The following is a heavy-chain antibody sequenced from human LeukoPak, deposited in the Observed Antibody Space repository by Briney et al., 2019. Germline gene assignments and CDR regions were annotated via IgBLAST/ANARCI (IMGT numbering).Heavy chain of an antibody. CDR2: INGDESIT. J-gene: IGHJ4*02. Sequence: GGSLRLSCPASGFTFSRFWMHWVRQAPGKGLVWVSRINGDESITPYEESVKGRFTISRDNAKNTVYLQMNSLRAEDTAVYYCAKDRGDTSFDYWGQGTLLTVSS. CDR3: AKDRGDTSFDY. CDR1: GFTFSRFW. D-gene: IGHD3-10*01. V-gene: IGHV3-74*01.